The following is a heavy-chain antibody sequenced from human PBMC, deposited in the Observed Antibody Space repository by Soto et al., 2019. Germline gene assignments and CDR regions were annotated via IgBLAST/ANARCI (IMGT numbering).Heavy chain of an antibody. D-gene: IGHD5-18*01. J-gene: IGHJ6*03. Sequence: GGSLRLSCAASGFTFSSYWMSWVRQAPGKGLEWVANIKQDGSGKYYVDSVKGRFTISRDNAKNSLYLQMNSLRAEDTAVYYCARGQVDTAMVGYYYYYYMDVWGKGTTVTVSS. CDR3: ARGQVDTAMVGYYYYYYMDV. CDR2: IKQDGSGK. CDR1: GFTFSSYW. V-gene: IGHV3-7*03.